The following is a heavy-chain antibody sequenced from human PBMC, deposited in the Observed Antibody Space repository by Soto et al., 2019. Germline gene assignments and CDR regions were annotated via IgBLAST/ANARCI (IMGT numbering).Heavy chain of an antibody. Sequence: EVQLVESGGGLVQPGRSLRLSCAASGFTFDDYAMHWVRQAPGKGLEWVSGISWNSGSIGYADSVKGRFTISRDNAKNSLYLQMNSLRAEDTALYYCAKDAITMVRGVISSYGIDVWGQGTTVTVSS. CDR2: ISWNSGSI. CDR1: GFTFDDYA. CDR3: AKDAITMVRGVISSYGIDV. V-gene: IGHV3-9*01. J-gene: IGHJ6*02. D-gene: IGHD3-10*01.